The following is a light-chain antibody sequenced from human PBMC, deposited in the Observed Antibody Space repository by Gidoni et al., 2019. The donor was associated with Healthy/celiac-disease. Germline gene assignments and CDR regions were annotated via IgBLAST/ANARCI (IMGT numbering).Light chain of an antibody. CDR3: QQRSNWPPIT. CDR1: QSVSSY. Sequence: EIVLTQSQATLSLSPGERATLSCRASQSVSSYLAWYQQKPGQAPRLLIYDASNRATGLPARFSGSGSWTDFTLTISSLDPEDFAVYYCQQRSNWPPITFGQXTRLEIK. CDR2: DAS. J-gene: IGKJ5*01. V-gene: IGKV3-11*01.